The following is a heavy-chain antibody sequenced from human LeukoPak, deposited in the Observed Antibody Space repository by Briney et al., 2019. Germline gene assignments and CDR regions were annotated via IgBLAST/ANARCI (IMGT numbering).Heavy chain of an antibody. Sequence: PGGSLRLSCAASGFNFRSYAMTWVRQAPGKGLEWVSVVDGSGGGTYYADSVKGRFTISRDNSKNTLYLQMNSLRAEDTAVYYCAKARGYYDSSGSTDYWGQGTLVTVSS. D-gene: IGHD3-22*01. CDR2: VDGSGGGT. CDR1: GFNFRSYA. J-gene: IGHJ4*02. V-gene: IGHV3-23*01. CDR3: AKARGYYDSSGSTDY.